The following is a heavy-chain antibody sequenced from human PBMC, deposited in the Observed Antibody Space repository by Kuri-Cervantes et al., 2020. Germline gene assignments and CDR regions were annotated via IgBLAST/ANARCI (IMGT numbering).Heavy chain of an antibody. CDR2: ISYDGSNK. CDR1: GFTFSSYG. J-gene: IGHJ4*02. V-gene: IGHV3-30*18. D-gene: IGHD3-3*01. CDR3: AKEGRFLEWLAYFDY. Sequence: GALRLSCAASGFTFSSYGMHWVRQAPGKGLEWVAVISYDGSNKYYADSVKGRFTISRDNSKNTLYLQMNSLRAEDTAVYYCAKEGRFLEWLAYFDYWGQGTLVTVSS.